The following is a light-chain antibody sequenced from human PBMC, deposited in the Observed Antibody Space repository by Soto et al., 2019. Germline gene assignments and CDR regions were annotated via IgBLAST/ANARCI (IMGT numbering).Light chain of an antibody. CDR2: SAS. CDR1: QDIKYD. Sequence: DIQVTQSPSSLSASVGDKVTITCRASQDIKYDLGWYQQKPGTAPKRLIYSASSLQSGVPSRFSGSGSETEFALTISSLQPEDFATYYCLQYRSFHWTFGQGTKVEIK. V-gene: IGKV1-17*01. J-gene: IGKJ1*01. CDR3: LQYRSFHWT.